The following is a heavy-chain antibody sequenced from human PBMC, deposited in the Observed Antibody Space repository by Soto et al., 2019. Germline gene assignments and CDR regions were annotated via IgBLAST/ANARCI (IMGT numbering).Heavy chain of an antibody. CDR1: GFTFSSYA. CDR2: ISHDGSNK. V-gene: IGHV3-30-3*01. Sequence: QVQLVESGGGVVQPGRSLRLSCAASGFTFSSYAMHWVHQAPGKGLEWVALISHDGSNKYYADSVKGRFTISRDNSKNTLYLQMNSLRTEVTSVYYCGRCSSTSCHLGADYWGQGTLVTVSS. J-gene: IGHJ4*02. D-gene: IGHD2-2*01. CDR3: GRCSSTSCHLGADY.